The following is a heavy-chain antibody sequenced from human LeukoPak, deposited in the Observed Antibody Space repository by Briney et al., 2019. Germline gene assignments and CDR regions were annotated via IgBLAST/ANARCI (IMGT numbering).Heavy chain of an antibody. D-gene: IGHD3-3*01. J-gene: IGHJ1*01. V-gene: IGHV1-69*13. Sequence: ASVKVSCKASGGTFSSYAISWVRQAPGQGLEWMGGIIPIFGTANYAQKFQGRATITADESTSTAYMELSSLRSEDTAVYYCARSPEYYDFWSGHPRAEYFQHWGQGTLVTVSS. CDR1: GGTFSSYA. CDR3: ARSPEYYDFWSGHPRAEYFQH. CDR2: IIPIFGTA.